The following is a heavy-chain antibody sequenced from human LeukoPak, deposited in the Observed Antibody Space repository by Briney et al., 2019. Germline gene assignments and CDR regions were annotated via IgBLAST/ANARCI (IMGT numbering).Heavy chain of an antibody. CDR2: INHNGIT. V-gene: IGHV4-34*01. J-gene: IGHJ4*02. D-gene: IGHD3-9*01. CDR1: GGSFRNYY. Sequence: SETLSLTCAVYGGSFRNYYWNWIRQPPGKGLECVGEINHNGITKYNPSPKSRVTISLDKSKHQFSLELTSVTAADTAVYYCAARWDTYYDPLTGDFWGQGTLVTVSS. CDR3: AARWDTYYDPLTGDF.